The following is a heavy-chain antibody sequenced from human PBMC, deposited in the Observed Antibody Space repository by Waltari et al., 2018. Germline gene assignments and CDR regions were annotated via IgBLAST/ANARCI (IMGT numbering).Heavy chain of an antibody. D-gene: IGHD3-10*01. CDR3: TGDGSGSYSLDY. J-gene: IGHJ4*02. CDR2: IWYDGSNK. Sequence: QVQLVESGGGVVQPGRSLRLFCVASGLTFSSYGMHWVRQAPGKGLELVAVIWYDGSNKYYADSVKGRFTISRDNSKNTLYLQMNSLRAEDTAVYYCTGDGSGSYSLDYWGQGTLVTVSS. V-gene: IGHV3-33*01. CDR1: GLTFSSYG.